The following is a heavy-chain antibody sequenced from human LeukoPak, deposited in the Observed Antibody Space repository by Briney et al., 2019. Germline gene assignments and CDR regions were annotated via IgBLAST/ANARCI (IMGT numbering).Heavy chain of an antibody. CDR1: GYTFTGYY. V-gene: IGHV1-2*04. CDR2: INPNSGGT. Sequence: ASVKVSCKASGYTFTGYYMHWVRQASGQGLEWMGWINPNSGGTNYAQKFQGWVTMTRDTSISTAYMELSRLRSDDTAVYYCARAQYQLLDNWFDPWGQGTLVTVSS. CDR3: ARAQYQLLDNWFDP. D-gene: IGHD2-2*01. J-gene: IGHJ5*02.